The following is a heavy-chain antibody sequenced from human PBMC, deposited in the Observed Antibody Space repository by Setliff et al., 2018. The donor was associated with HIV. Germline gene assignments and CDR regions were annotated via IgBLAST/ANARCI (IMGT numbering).Heavy chain of an antibody. J-gene: IGHJ4*02. V-gene: IGHV3-30*02. CDR3: AKDKGQKYADY. CDR1: GLTFSNCG. D-gene: IGHD3-10*01. CDR2: IRSDGSNK. Sequence: PGGSLRLSCATSGLTFSNCGMHWVRQAPGKGLEWVASIRSDGSNKYYADSVTGRFTISRDDSKNTLYLQMNSLRAEDTAVYYCAKDKGQKYADYWGQGTVVTVS.